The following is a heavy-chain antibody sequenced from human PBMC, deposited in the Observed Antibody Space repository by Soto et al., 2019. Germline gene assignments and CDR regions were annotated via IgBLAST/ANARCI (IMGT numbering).Heavy chain of an antibody. D-gene: IGHD1-7*01. J-gene: IGHJ6*02. CDR1: AFTFSAYG. CDR3: AKDRGWSTGTHSYGMDV. CDR2: ISYDGTNE. Sequence: SLRLSCAASAFTFSAYGMHWVRQAPGKGLEWVAVISYDGTNEYYADSVKGRFTISRDNSKKTLYLQMDSLRAEDTAVYYCAKDRGWSTGTHSYGMDVWGQGTTVTVSS. V-gene: IGHV3-30*18.